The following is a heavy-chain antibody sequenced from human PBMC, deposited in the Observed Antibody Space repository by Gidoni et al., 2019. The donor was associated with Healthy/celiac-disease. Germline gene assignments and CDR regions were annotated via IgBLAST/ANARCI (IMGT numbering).Heavy chain of an antibody. CDR1: GYTCPGNL. J-gene: IGHJ6*02. D-gene: IGHD3-3*01. CDR3: ARGLRSPESIDFWSGPVYYYGMDV. V-gene: IGHV1-2*05. CDR2: INPNSGGT. Sequence: QVQLGQSGAEVKKPGASVKVSCKSSGYTCPGNLLPLVRPAPGQGLGWMGRINPNSGGTNYAQKFQGRVTMTRDTSISTAYMELSRLRSDDTVVYYCARGLRSPESIDFWSGPVYYYGMDVWGQGTTVTVSS.